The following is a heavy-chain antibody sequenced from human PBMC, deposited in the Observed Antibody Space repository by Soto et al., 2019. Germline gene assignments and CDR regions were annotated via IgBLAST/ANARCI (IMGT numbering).Heavy chain of an antibody. CDR1: GYTFSSSG. V-gene: IGHV1-18*01. D-gene: IGHD3-22*01. CDR2: ISTYNGDT. Sequence: GASVKVSCKASGYTFSSSGISWLRQAPGQGREWMGWISTYNGDTNDAPKFQDRVTMTIDRSTSTAYMELRSLRSDDAAVYYCARSTVHYYDSSGYPFDPSGQGTLVTVSS. CDR3: ARSTVHYYDSSGYPFDP. J-gene: IGHJ5*02.